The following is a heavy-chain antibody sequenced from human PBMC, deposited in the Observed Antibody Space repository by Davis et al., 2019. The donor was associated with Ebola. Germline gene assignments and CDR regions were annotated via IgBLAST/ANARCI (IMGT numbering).Heavy chain of an antibody. CDR3: ARAPLTIAYTVTTASGMDV. D-gene: IGHD4-11*01. Sequence: SVKVSCKASGGTFSSYAISWVRQAPGQGLEWMGRIIPILGIANYAQKFQGRVTITADKSTSTAYMELSSLRSEDTAVYYCARAPLTIAYTVTTASGMDVWGQGTTVTVSS. V-gene: IGHV1-69*04. J-gene: IGHJ6*02. CDR2: IIPILGIA. CDR1: GGTFSSYA.